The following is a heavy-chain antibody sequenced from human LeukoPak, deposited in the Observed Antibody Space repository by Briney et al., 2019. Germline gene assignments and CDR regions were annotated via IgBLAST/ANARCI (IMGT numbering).Heavy chain of an antibody. J-gene: IGHJ6*04. CDR2: INHSGST. V-gene: IGHV4-34*01. CDR3: ARGHGYYYYGMDV. Sequence: SETLSLTCAVYGGSFSGYYWSWIRQPPGKGLEWIGEINHSGSTNYNPSLKSRVTISVDTSKNQFSLKLSSVTAADTAVYYCARGHGYYYYGMDVWDKGTTVTVSS. CDR1: GGSFSGYY.